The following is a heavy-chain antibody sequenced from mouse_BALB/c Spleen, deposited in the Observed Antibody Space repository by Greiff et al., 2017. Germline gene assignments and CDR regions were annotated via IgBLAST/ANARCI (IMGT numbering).Heavy chain of an antibody. CDR3: ARTTGNYAMDY. Sequence: QVQLQQSGAELVKPGASVKLSCKASGYTFTSYWMHWVKQRPGQGLEWIGEINPSNGRTNYNEKFKSKATLTVDKSSSTAYMQLSSLTSEDSAVYYCARTTGNYAMDYWGQGTSVTVSS. CDR1: GYTFTSYW. J-gene: IGHJ4*01. D-gene: IGHD1-1*01. CDR2: INPSNGRT. V-gene: IGHV1S81*02.